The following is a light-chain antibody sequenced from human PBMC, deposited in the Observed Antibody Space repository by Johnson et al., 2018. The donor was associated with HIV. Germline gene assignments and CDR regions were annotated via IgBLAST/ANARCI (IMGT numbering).Light chain of an antibody. CDR3: GTWDSSLSAYV. Sequence: QSVLTQPPSVSAAPGQKVTISCSGSSSNIGNNYVSWYQQLPGTAPKLLIYDNNKRPSGIPDRFSGSKSGTSATMGITGLQTGDEAEYYCGTWDSSLSAYVFGTGPKVPVL. V-gene: IGLV1-51*01. J-gene: IGLJ1*01. CDR2: DNN. CDR1: SSNIGNNY.